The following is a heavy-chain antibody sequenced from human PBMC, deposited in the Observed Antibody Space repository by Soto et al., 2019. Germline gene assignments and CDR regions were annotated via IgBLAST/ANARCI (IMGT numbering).Heavy chain of an antibody. CDR3: ALRSMAVVPES. Sequence: QVQLQESGPGLVKPSETLSLTCAVSGDSISTYYCSWIRQPPGKGLESIGYLYYGRRANYNPSLKSRVTLSVDTSTNQCSRTLSSMTAADTAVYYCALRSMAVVPESWGQGTLVTVPS. CDR1: GDSISTYY. D-gene: IGHD3-22*01. J-gene: IGHJ5*02. V-gene: IGHV4-59*01. CDR2: LYYGRRA.